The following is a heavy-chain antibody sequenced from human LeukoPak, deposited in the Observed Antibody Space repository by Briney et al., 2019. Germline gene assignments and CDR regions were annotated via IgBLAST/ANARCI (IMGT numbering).Heavy chain of an antibody. CDR3: ATSGVGGFGELFGWFDP. Sequence: SETLSLTCTVSGGSISSYYWSWIRQPPGKGLEWIGYIYYSGSTNYNPSLKSRVTISVDTSKNQFSLKLSSVTAADTAVYYCATSGVGGFGELFGWFDPWGQGTLVTVSS. V-gene: IGHV4-59*08. J-gene: IGHJ5*02. CDR1: GGSISSYY. CDR2: IYYSGST. D-gene: IGHD3-10*01.